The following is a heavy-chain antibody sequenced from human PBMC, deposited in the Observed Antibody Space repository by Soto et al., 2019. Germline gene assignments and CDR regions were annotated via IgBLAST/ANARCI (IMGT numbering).Heavy chain of an antibody. J-gene: IGHJ1*01. CDR3: ARPNYYDSSGYYYRSEYFQH. V-gene: IGHV5-51*01. CDR2: IYPGDSDT. Sequence: PGESLKISCKGSGYSFTSYWIGWVRQMPGKGLEWMGIIYPGDSDTRYSPSFQGQVTISADKSISTAYLQWSSLKASDTAMYYCARPNYYDSSGYYYRSEYFQHWGQGTLVTVSS. CDR1: GYSFTSYW. D-gene: IGHD3-22*01.